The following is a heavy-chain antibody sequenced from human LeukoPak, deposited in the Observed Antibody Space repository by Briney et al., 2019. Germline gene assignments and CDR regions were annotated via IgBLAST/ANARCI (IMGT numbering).Heavy chain of an antibody. Sequence: SESLSLTCTVSGGSIRSGASYWNWLRQPPGKDLEWIGDIFYSGSAYYSPSLKSRVTISVDTSKTQFSLKLTSVTAADTAVYYCARIGYADYVLGGMDVWGKGTTVTVSS. J-gene: IGHJ6*04. CDR1: GGSIRSGASY. CDR2: IFYSGSA. CDR3: ARIGYADYVLGGMDV. D-gene: IGHD4-17*01. V-gene: IGHV4-30-4*01.